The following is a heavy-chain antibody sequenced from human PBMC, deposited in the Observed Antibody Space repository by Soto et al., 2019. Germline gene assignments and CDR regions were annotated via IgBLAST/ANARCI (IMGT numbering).Heavy chain of an antibody. CDR2: INSDGSDT. V-gene: IGHV3-74*01. D-gene: IGHD3-10*01. CDR1: GFTFSSYW. J-gene: IGHJ6*02. Sequence: GGSLRLSCAASGFTFSSYWMHWVRQAPGKGLVWVSHINSDGSDTTYADSVKGRFTISRDNAKNMLYLQMNSLRAEDTAVYYCARDYYGSRRYVMDVWGQGTTVTVSS. CDR3: ARDYYGSRRYVMDV.